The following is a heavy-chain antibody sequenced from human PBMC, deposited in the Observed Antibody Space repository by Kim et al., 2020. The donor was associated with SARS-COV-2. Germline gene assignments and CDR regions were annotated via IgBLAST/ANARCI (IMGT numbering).Heavy chain of an antibody. Sequence: DSVGGRFTISRYNAKNSLYLQMNSLRAEDTAVYYCARDGRYGVSYFNFDSRGQGTLVTVSS. CDR3: ARDGRYGVSYFNFDS. V-gene: IGHV3-11*04. J-gene: IGHJ5*01. D-gene: IGHD1-26*01.